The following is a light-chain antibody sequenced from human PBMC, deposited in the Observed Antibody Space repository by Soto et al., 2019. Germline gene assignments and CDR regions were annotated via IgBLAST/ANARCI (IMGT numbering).Light chain of an antibody. CDR1: SSDVGGYDY. J-gene: IGLJ2*01. V-gene: IGLV2-14*01. CDR3: TSYTSSNTVV. Sequence: QSVLTQPASVSGSPGQSITISCTGTSSDVGGYDYVSWYQQHPGKAPKLMIYEVSNRPSGVSSRFSGSKSGNTASLTISGLQAEDEADYYRTSYTSSNTVVFGGGTK. CDR2: EVS.